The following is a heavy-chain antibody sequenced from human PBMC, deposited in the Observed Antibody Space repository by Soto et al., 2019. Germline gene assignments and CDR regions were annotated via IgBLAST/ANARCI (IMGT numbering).Heavy chain of an antibody. J-gene: IGHJ4*02. Sequence: QVQLVESGGGVVQPGTSLRLSCTVSGFTFSYYGIHWVRQAPGKGLEWVAVISYDGTNEDYADSVKGRFTISRDKSKNTVYLQMNSLRGEDTAIYYCARGAGGNNYYFDYWGQGILVTVSS. V-gene: IGHV3-30-3*01. CDR1: GFTFSYYG. CDR3: ARGAGGNNYYFDY. D-gene: IGHD2-15*01. CDR2: ISYDGTNE.